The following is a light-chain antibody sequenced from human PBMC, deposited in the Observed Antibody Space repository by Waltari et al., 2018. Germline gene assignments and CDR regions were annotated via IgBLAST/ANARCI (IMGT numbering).Light chain of an antibody. J-gene: IGLJ3*02. CDR3: QTGGHGTWV. CDR2: VTRDGSH. Sequence: LVLTQSPSASASLGASVKLTCTLSSGYSSNVIAWLPQQPGKGPRYLLKVTRDGSHRKGDDIPDRFSASKSGTECQLTSSGLQSEDEADYFCQTGGHGTWVFGGGTKLTVL. V-gene: IGLV4-69*01. CDR1: SGYSSNV.